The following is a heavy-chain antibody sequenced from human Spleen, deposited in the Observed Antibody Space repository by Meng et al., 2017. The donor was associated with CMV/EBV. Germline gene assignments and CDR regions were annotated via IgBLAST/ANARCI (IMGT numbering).Heavy chain of an antibody. CDR1: GFTFSSYS. CDR2: ISSSSSYI. V-gene: IGHV3-21*01. D-gene: IGHD7-27*01. Sequence: CAASGFTFSSYSMNWVRQAPGKGLEWVSSISSSSSYIYYADSVKGRFTISRDNAKDSLYLQMNSLRAEDTAVYYCARDLNWGILIGDYWGQGTLVTVSS. J-gene: IGHJ4*02. CDR3: ARDLNWGILIGDY.